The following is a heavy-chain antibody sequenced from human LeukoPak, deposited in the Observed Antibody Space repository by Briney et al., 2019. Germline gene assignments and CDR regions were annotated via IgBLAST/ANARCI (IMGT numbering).Heavy chain of an antibody. V-gene: IGHV4-34*01. CDR3: ARRGTYYYGMDV. CDR1: GGSVSGYY. J-gene: IGHJ6*04. Sequence: SETLSLTCAVYGGSVSGYYWSWIRQPPGKGLEWIGEINHSGSTNYNPSLKSRVTISVDTSKNQFSLKLSSVTAADTAVYYCARRGTYYYGMDVWGKGTTVTVSS. CDR2: INHSGST.